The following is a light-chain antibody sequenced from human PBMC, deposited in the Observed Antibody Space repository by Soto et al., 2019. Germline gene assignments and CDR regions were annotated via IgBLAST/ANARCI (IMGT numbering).Light chain of an antibody. CDR3: QQYYVPPLT. CDR1: QSVLYSSNNKNY. V-gene: IGKV4-1*01. Sequence: DIVMTQSPDSLAVSLGERATINCKSSQSVLYSSNNKNYLAWYQQKPGQPPKLLIYWASIRESGVPDRFSGSGSATDFTLTISRLQAEDVAVYYCQQYYVPPLTFGGGTKVEIK. CDR2: WAS. J-gene: IGKJ4*01.